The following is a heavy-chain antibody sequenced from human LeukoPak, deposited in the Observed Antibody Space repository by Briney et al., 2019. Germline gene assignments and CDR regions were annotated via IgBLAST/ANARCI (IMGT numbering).Heavy chain of an antibody. D-gene: IGHD3-22*01. J-gene: IGHJ4*02. CDR1: GGTFSSYA. CDR3: ARLDWYDSSGQGY. V-gene: IGHV1-69*04. CDR2: IIPIFGIA. Sequence: SVKVSCKASGGTFSSYAISWVRQAPGQGLEWMGRIIPIFGIANYAQKFQGRVTIIADKSTSTAYMELSSLRSEDTAVYYCARLDWYDSSGQGYWGQGTLVTVSS.